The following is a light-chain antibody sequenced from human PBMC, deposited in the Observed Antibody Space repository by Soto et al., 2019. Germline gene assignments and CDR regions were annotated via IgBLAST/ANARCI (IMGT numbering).Light chain of an antibody. CDR2: DAS. J-gene: IGKJ1*01. V-gene: IGKV1-5*01. CDR3: KQYYSYCA. CDR1: QSISNW. Sequence: IQITQSPSTLSASVEDKATNTRRASQSISNWLAWYQQKPGKAPKLRIYDASSLEGWVPSRFSGSGSGTEFTLTLSSLQPYHFATYYYKQYYSYCAFGQGTKVDI.